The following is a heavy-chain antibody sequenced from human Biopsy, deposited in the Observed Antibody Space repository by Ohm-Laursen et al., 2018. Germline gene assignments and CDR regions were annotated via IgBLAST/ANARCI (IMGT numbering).Heavy chain of an antibody. V-gene: IGHV3-11*01. CDR3: ARDLSWGSYFDF. CDR1: GFIFSDYY. Sequence: SLRLSCAASGFIFSDYYMSWIRQAPGRGLEWVSHISGIGDTTYYADSVKGRFTISRDNSKNSLYLQMNSLRAEDTAVYYCARDLSWGSYFDFWGQGSLVTVSS. D-gene: IGHD3-16*01. CDR2: ISGIGDTT. J-gene: IGHJ4*02.